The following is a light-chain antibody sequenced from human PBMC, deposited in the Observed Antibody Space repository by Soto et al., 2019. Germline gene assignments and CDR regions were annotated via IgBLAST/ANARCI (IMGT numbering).Light chain of an antibody. V-gene: IGKV3-20*01. CDR3: QQYGSSPRT. Sequence: EILMTQSPATLSVSPGERAILSCRASQNIGTNLDWYQQKPGQAPRLLLYGASSRATGIPDRFSGSGSGTDFTLTISRLEPEDFAVYYCQQYGSSPRTFGQGTKVDIK. CDR1: QNIGTN. CDR2: GAS. J-gene: IGKJ1*01.